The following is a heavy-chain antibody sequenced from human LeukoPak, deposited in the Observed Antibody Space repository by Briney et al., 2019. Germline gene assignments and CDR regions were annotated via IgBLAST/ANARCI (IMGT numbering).Heavy chain of an antibody. V-gene: IGHV3-53*05. CDR1: GFTVSGNY. J-gene: IGHJ4*02. D-gene: IGHD2-15*01. CDR2: TYSARET. Sequence: GGSLRLSCAVSGFTVSGNYMRWLRRAAGKGREWVSITYSARETHYTDSVKDRLTISRDSSKNTLYLQMNRLRTDDTAVYYCARGCGASSAHMNYWGQGTLVTVSS. CDR3: ARGCGASSAHMNY.